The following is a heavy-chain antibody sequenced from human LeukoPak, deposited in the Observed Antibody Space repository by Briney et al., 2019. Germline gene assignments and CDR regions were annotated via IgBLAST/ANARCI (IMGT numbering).Heavy chain of an antibody. J-gene: IGHJ4*02. CDR3: ARGDVVVPAAIDY. CDR2: INTDGSST. D-gene: IGHD2-2*01. V-gene: IGHV3-74*01. Sequence: PGGSLRLSCAASGFTFSSYWMHWVRQAPGKGLVWVSRINTDGSSTSYADSVKGRFTISRDNAKNTLYLQMNSLRAEDTAVYYCARGDVVVPAAIDYWGQGTLVTVSS. CDR1: GFTFSSYW.